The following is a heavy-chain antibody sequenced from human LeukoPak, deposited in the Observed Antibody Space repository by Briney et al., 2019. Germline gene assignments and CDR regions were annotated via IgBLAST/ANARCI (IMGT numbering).Heavy chain of an antibody. CDR3: VRKGSSWYYFDY. CDR2: IYYSGST. J-gene: IGHJ4*02. D-gene: IGHD6-13*01. CDR1: GDSISNYY. Sequence: PSETLSLTCTVSGDSISNYYWSWIRQPPGKGLEWIGYIYYSGSTNYNPSLKSRVTISVDTSKNQFSLKLSSVTTADTAVYYCVRKGSSWYYFDYWGQGTLVTVSS. V-gene: IGHV4-59*08.